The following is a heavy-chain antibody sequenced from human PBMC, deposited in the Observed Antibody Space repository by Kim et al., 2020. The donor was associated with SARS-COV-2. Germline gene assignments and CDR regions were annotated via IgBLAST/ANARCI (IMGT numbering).Heavy chain of an antibody. D-gene: IGHD4-17*01. CDR2: INPNSGGT. J-gene: IGHJ4*02. V-gene: IGHV1-2*02. CDR1: GYTFTGYY. CDR3: ARDTIPIGRELRPTYGDFDY. Sequence: ASVKVSCKASGYTFTGYYMHWVRQAPGQGLEWMGWINPNSGGTNYAQKFQGRVTMTRDTSISTAYMELSRLRSDDTAVYYCARDTIPIGRELRPTYGDFDYWGQGTLVTVSS.